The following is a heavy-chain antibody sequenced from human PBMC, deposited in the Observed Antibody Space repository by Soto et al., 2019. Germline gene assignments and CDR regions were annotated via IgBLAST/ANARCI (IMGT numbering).Heavy chain of an antibody. CDR2: IVVGSGNT. CDR3: AAGGYDILTGYYDTPYYYYGMDV. D-gene: IGHD3-9*01. V-gene: IGHV1-58*01. Sequence: QMQLVQSGPEVKKPGTSVKVSCKASGFTFTSSAVQWVRQARGQRIEWIGWIVVGSGNTNYALKFQERVTITRHMSTNTAYMELSSRRSEDTAVYYCAAGGYDILTGYYDTPYYYYGMDVWGQGTTVTVSS. CDR1: GFTFTSSA. J-gene: IGHJ6*02.